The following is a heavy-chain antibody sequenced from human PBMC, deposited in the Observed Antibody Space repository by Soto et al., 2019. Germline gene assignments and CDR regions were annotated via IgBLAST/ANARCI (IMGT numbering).Heavy chain of an antibody. CDR1: GASISSYY. V-gene: IGHV4-59*01. CDR3: ARVPFVGYFDWLDP. J-gene: IGHJ5*02. D-gene: IGHD3-9*01. Sequence: PSEPLSLTCSVSGASISSYYWTWIRQPPGGGLEWIGYMHHTQGTNDNPSLRGRVHMSIDTSMNQFSLRLTSVTAADTAVYYCARVPFVGYFDWLDPWGHGTLVTVSS. CDR2: MHHTQGT.